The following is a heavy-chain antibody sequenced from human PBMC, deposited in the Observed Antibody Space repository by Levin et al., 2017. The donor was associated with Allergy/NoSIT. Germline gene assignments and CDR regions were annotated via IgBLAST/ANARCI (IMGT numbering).Heavy chain of an antibody. CDR2: IHPGDSDS. J-gene: IGHJ6*02. CDR3: ARVSTISGYGVWRRDSYYTGMDL. V-gene: IGHV5-51*01. Sequence: GESLKISCKGSGYSFTNYWIAWVRQMPGKGLEWMGVIHPGDSDSRYSPSLQGQVTMSADKSITTAYLRWRSLRASDTAMYFCARVSTISGYGVWRRDSYYTGMDLWGQGTTVTVSS. CDR1: GYSFTNYW. D-gene: IGHD5-12*01.